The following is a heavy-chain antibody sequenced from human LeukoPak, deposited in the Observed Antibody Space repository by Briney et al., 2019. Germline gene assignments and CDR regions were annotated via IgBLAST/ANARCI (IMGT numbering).Heavy chain of an antibody. CDR1: GFTFSSCD. V-gene: IGHV3-13*01. J-gene: IGHJ6*03. CDR2: IGTAGDT. Sequence: GGSLRLSCAASGFTFSSCDMHWVRQATGKGLEWVSAIGTAGDTYYPGSVKGRFTISRENAKNSLYLQMNSLRAGDTAVYYCARGTRDYYMDVWGKGTTVTVSS. CDR3: ARGTRDYYMDV.